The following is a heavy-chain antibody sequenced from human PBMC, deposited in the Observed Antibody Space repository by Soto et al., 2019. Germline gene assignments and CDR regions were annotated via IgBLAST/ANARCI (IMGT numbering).Heavy chain of an antibody. J-gene: IGHJ5*02. Sequence: SETLSLTCTVSGGSISSYYWSWIRQPPGKGLEWIGYIYFRGTTNYNPSLKSRVTISVDTSKNQFSLRLNSVTAADTAVYYCARSVDPWGQGTLVTVSS. V-gene: IGHV4-59*12. CDR2: IYFRGTT. CDR1: GGSISSYY. CDR3: ARSVDP.